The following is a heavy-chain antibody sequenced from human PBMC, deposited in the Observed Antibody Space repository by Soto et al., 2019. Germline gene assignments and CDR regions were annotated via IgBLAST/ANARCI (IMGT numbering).Heavy chain of an antibody. CDR3: ARGARGVIILDY. Sequence: QVQLVDSGGGVVQPGRSLRLSCAASGFTFSSYAMHWVRQAPGKGLEWVAVISYDGSNKYYADSVKGRFTISRDNSKNTLYLQMNSLRAEDTAVYYCARGARGVIILDYWGQGTLVTVSS. D-gene: IGHD3-10*01. V-gene: IGHV3-30-3*01. CDR2: ISYDGSNK. J-gene: IGHJ4*02. CDR1: GFTFSSYA.